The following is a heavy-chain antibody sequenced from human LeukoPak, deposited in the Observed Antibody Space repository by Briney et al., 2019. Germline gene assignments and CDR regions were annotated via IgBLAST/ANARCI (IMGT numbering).Heavy chain of an antibody. V-gene: IGHV4-61*02. CDR1: GGSISSGSYY. CDR3: ARLRYSYGFFDY. CDR2: IYTSGST. J-gene: IGHJ4*02. Sequence: SQTLSLTCTVSGGSISSGSYYWSWIRQPAGKGLEWIGRIYTSGSTNYNPSLKSRVTISVDTSKNQFSLKLGSVTAADTAVYYCARLRYSYGFFDYWGQGTLVTVSS. D-gene: IGHD5-18*01.